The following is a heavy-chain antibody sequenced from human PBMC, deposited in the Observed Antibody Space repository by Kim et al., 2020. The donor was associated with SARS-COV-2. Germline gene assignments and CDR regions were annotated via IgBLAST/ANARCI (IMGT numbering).Heavy chain of an antibody. CDR1: GFTFSTYA. Sequence: GGSLRLSCAASGFTFSTYAMSWARQAPGKGLEWVLTISDSGLRTHYADSVKGRFTISRDNSRSTLFLQMNYLRAEDTAIYYCEASDYWGQGSLVTVSS. CDR2: ISDSGLRT. V-gene: IGHV3-23*01. CDR3: EASDY. J-gene: IGHJ4*02.